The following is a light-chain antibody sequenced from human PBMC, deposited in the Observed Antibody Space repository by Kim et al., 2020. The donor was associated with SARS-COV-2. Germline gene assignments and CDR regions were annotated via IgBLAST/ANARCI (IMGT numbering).Light chain of an antibody. CDR1: QDISNY. CDR3: QSYNSAPWT. CDR2: AAS. Sequence: AAVGDRVPITGRASQDISNYLAWFQHKPGTAPKLLIYAASALHSEVPSRFSGSGSGTDFTLTISSLQPEDVATFYCQSYNSAPWTFGRGTKVDIK. V-gene: IGKV1-27*01. J-gene: IGKJ1*01.